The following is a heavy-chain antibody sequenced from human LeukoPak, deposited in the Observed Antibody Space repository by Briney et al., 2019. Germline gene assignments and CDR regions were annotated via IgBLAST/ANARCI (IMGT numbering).Heavy chain of an antibody. Sequence: GGSLRLSCAASGFTFSNHAMNWVRQAPGKGLEWVSIISGSGTVTYYADSVKGRFTISRDNSKNTLYLQMNSLRAEDTAVYYCAKDVGSSVDYYYYGMDVWGQGTTVTVSS. CDR2: ISGSGTVT. CDR3: AKDVGSSVDYYYYGMDV. V-gene: IGHV3-23*01. J-gene: IGHJ6*02. D-gene: IGHD6-6*01. CDR1: GFTFSNHA.